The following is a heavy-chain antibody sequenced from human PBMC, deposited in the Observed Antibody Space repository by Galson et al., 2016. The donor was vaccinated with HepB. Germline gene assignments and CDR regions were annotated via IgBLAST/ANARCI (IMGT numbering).Heavy chain of an antibody. D-gene: IGHD3-10*01. CDR2: ISSTGRGT. V-gene: IGHV3-23*01. J-gene: IGHJ6*02. Sequence: SLRLSCAASGLTLSNYAVSWVRQAPGRGLDWVSGISSTGRGTYYADSVKGRFTISRDNSKNTVYLQMNGLRADDTAVYYCARGEVYSGPTTYGMDVWGQGTTVTVSS. CDR1: GLTLSNYA. CDR3: ARGEVYSGPTTYGMDV.